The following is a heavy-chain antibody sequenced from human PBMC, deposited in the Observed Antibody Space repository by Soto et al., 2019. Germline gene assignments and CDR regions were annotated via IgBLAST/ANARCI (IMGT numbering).Heavy chain of an antibody. Sequence: GGSLRLSCAASGFTFTRYSMNWVRQTPGKGLGWVSSISSTTNYIYYGDSMKGRFTISRDNAKNSLYLEMNSLRAEDTAVYYCARESEDLTSNFDYWGQGTLVTVS. CDR1: GFTFTRYS. CDR2: ISSTTNYI. CDR3: ARESEDLTSNFDY. J-gene: IGHJ4*02. V-gene: IGHV3-21*06.